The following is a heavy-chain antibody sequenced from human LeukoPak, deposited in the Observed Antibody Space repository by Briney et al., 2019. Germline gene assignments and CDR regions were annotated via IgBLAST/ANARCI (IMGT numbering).Heavy chain of an antibody. CDR1: GFTFSSYG. D-gene: IGHD3-10*01. CDR3: AKTLPTFYGSGSYYKNPIDY. Sequence: PGGTLRLSCAASGFTFSSYGMSWVRQAPGKGLEWVSAISGSGDSTFYADSVKGRFTISRDNSKNTLYMLMNSLRAEDTAVYYCAKTLPTFYGSGSYYKNPIDYWGQGTLATVSS. J-gene: IGHJ4*02. CDR2: ISGSGDST. V-gene: IGHV3-23*01.